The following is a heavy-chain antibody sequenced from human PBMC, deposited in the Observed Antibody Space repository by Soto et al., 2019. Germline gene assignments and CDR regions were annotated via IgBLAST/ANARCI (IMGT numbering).Heavy chain of an antibody. V-gene: IGHV6-1*01. CDR1: GYSVSTYSAA. Sequence: QVQLQQSGPRLLKPSQTLSLTCDVSGYSVSTYSAAWNWIRQSPSRGLEWLGRTYFNSKWYNDYEVSVESRITINPDTSKNQFSLQLTSVTAEDTAVYFCARAGGSGWCLDHWGQGTLVTVSS. J-gene: IGHJ5*02. CDR2: TYFNSKWYN. D-gene: IGHD6-19*01. CDR3: ARAGGSGWCLDH.